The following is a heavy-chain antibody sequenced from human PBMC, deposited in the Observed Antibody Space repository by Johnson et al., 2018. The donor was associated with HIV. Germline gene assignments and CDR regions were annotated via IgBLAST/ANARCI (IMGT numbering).Heavy chain of an antibody. CDR1: GFTFSSYA. D-gene: IGHD5-18*01. CDR3: ARGTTAMGDDVFDI. CDR2: ISYDGSNK. J-gene: IGHJ3*02. Sequence: VQLVESGGGLVQPGGSLRLSCAASGFTFSSYAMHWVRQAPGKGLEWVAVISYDGSNKYYADSVKGRFTISRDNSKNTLYLQMNSLRAEDTALFYCARGTTAMGDDVFDIWGQGTMVTVSS. V-gene: IGHV3-30-3*01.